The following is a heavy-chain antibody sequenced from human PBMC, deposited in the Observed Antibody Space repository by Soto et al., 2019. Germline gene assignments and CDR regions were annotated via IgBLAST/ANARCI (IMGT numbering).Heavy chain of an antibody. Sequence: QVQLQESGPGLVKPSETLSLTCTVSGGSISSYYWSWIRQPPGKGLEWIGYIYYSGSTNYNPSLRKRVTISVDTSKNQFSLKLSSVTAADTAVYYCARHESSSGWMCMDIWGQGTMVTVSS. D-gene: IGHD6-19*01. CDR3: ARHESSSGWMCMDI. V-gene: IGHV4-59*08. J-gene: IGHJ3*02. CDR2: IYYSGST. CDR1: GGSISSYY.